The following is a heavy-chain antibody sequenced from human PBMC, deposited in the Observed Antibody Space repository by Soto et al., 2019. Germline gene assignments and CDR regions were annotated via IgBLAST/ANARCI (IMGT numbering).Heavy chain of an antibody. J-gene: IGHJ3*02. Sequence: SVKVSCKASGGTFSIYAISWVRQAPGQGLEWMGGIIPIFGTANYAQKFQGRVTITADESTSTAYMELSSLRSEDTAVYYCARAMTTEQPDAFDIWGQGTMVTVSS. CDR3: ARAMTTEQPDAFDI. CDR1: GGTFSIYA. CDR2: IIPIFGTA. V-gene: IGHV1-69*13. D-gene: IGHD4-17*01.